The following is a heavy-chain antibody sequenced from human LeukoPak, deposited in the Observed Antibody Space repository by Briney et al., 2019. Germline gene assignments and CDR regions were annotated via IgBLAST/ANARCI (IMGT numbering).Heavy chain of an antibody. CDR1: GFTFSSYE. J-gene: IGHJ5*02. V-gene: IGHV3-48*03. CDR2: ISSSGSTI. Sequence: GGSLRLSCAASGFTFSSYEMNWVRQAPGKGLEWVSYISSSGSTIYYADSVKGRFTTSRDNAKNSLYLQMNSLRAEDTAVYYCARGMRFGDLPNWFDPWGQGTLVTVS. CDR3: ARGMRFGDLPNWFDP. D-gene: IGHD3-10*01.